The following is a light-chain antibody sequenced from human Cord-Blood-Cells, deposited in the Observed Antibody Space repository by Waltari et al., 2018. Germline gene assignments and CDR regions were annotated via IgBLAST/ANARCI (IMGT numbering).Light chain of an antibody. CDR3: QQSNSNPRT. V-gene: IGKV1-39*01. Sequence: DIQITHSPSSLSASVGDRVTITCRASQSSSSYLNWYQQKPGKAPKLLIYAASSLESGVPSRFSGSGSGTEFTLTISSLQPDDFATYYCQQSNSNPRTFGQGTKVEIK. CDR1: QSSSSY. CDR2: AAS. J-gene: IGKJ1*01.